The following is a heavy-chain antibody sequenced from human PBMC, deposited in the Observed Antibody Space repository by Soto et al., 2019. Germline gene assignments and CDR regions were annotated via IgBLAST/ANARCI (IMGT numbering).Heavy chain of an antibody. CDR1: GGSFSGYY. D-gene: IGHD2-8*02. CDR3: VSGPPGRY. J-gene: IGHJ4*02. V-gene: IGHV4-34*01. CDR2: TNHSGRT. Sequence: PSETLSLTCAVYGGSFSGYYCSWIRQHPGKGLEWIGETNHSGRTNYNPSLKSQVTISVDTSKNQFSLKLSSVTAADTAVYYCVSGPPGRYWGQGTLVTVSS.